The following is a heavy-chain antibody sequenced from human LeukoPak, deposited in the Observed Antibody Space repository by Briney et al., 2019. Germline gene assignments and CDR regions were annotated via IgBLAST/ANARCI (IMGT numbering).Heavy chain of an antibody. J-gene: IGHJ4*02. CDR3: AREWDYHGSGSYVYFDY. V-gene: IGHV4-4*07. CDR1: VGSISSYY. CDR2: IYTSGST. Sequence: SETLSLTCTVSVGSISSYYWSWIRQPAGKGLEWIGRIYTSGSTNYNPSLKSRVTMSVDTSKNQFSLKLSSVTAADTAVYYCAREWDYHGSGSYVYFDYRGQGTLVTVSS. D-gene: IGHD3-10*01.